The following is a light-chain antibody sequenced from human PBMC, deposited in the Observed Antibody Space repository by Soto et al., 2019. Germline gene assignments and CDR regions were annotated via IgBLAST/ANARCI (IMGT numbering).Light chain of an antibody. CDR3: QHYLTWPLT. CDR2: GAS. CDR1: QFVNSRY. Sequence: EIVLTQSPGPLSLSPGESATLLCRASQFVNSRYLAWYQQKPGQAPRLLIYGASTRATGIPARFSGAGSGTEFTLTISSLQSDDVAVYYCQHYLTWPLTLGGGTKVDIK. J-gene: IGKJ4*01. V-gene: IGKV3-20*01.